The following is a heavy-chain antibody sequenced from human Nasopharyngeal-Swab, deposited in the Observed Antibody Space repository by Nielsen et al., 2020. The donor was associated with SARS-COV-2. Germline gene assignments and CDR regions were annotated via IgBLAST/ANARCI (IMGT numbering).Heavy chain of an antibody. CDR1: GYSTSSGYY. CDR2: IYHSGST. Sequence: SDPLSLTFALPGYSTSSGYYCGWTRQPPGKGLEWTGSIYHSGSTYYNPSLKSRVTISVDTSKNQFSLKLSSVTAADTAVYYCARHRGSGRWLPTPLDAFDIWGQGTMVTVSS. J-gene: IGHJ3*02. D-gene: IGHD5-24*01. CDR3: ARHRGSGRWLPTPLDAFDI. V-gene: IGHV4-38-2*01.